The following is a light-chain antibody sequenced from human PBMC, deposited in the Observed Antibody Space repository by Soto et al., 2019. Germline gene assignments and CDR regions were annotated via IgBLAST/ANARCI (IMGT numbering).Light chain of an antibody. CDR1: QSVSSN. V-gene: IGKV3-15*01. CDR3: HQYNSWPFT. J-gene: IGKJ4*01. Sequence: EILMTQSPATLSVSPGERGTLSCRASQSVSSNLAWYQQKPGQAPRLLIYGASTRATGIPARFSGSGSGTEFTLTISSLQSEEFAVYYCHQYNSWPFTFGGGTQVEIK. CDR2: GAS.